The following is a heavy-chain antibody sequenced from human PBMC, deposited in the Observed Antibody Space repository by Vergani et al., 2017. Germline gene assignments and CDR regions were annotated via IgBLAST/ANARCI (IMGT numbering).Heavy chain of an antibody. J-gene: IGHJ6*04. V-gene: IGHV3-23*04. CDR3: RGEMDV. CDR1: GFTFRNYA. CDR2: ISDNGGTT. Sequence: VQLVESGGGVVQPGRSLRLSCAASGFTFRNYAMTWVRQAPGKGLEWVSIISDNGGTTYYADSVRGRFSISRDNSKNTLYLQMNSLRTEDTANYYCRGEMDVWGKGTTVTVSS.